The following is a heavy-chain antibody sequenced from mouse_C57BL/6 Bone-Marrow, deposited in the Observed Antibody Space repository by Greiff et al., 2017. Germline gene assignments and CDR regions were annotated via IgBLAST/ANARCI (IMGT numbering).Heavy chain of an antibody. CDR3: ARPIYYYGSSYAMDY. Sequence: VQLQESGAELVKPGASVKISCKASGYTFTDYYINWVKQRPGQGLEWIGKIGPGSCSTYYHEKFKGKATLTADKSSSTAYMQLSSLTSEDSAVYFCARPIYYYGSSYAMDYWGQGTSVTVSS. J-gene: IGHJ4*01. D-gene: IGHD1-1*01. CDR2: IGPGSCST. V-gene: IGHV1-77*01. CDR1: GYTFTDYY.